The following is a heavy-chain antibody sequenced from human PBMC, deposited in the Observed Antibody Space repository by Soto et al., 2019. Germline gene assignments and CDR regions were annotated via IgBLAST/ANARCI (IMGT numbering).Heavy chain of an antibody. Sequence: GASVKVSCKASGGTFSSYTSSWVRQAPGQGLEWMGRIIPIFGTANYAQKFQGRVTITADKSTSTAYMELSSLRSEDTAVYYCARGGMDNYDFWSGSNYYYGMDVWGQGTTVTVSS. J-gene: IGHJ6*02. V-gene: IGHV1-69*08. CDR3: ARGGMDNYDFWSGSNYYYGMDV. D-gene: IGHD3-3*01. CDR1: GGTFSSYT. CDR2: IIPIFGTA.